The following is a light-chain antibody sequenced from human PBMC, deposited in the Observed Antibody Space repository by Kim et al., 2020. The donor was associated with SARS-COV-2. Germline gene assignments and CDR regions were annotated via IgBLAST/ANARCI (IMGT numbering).Light chain of an antibody. J-gene: IGKJ2*01. CDR1: QSISNY. Sequence: SASVGDRVTITCRASQSISNYLAWFQQKPGKPPKSLIYAASSLQSGVPSRFSGSASGTDFTLTISSLQPEDFATYYCQQYNSYPLTFGQGTKLEI. CDR3: QQYNSYPLT. CDR2: AAS. V-gene: IGKV1-16*01.